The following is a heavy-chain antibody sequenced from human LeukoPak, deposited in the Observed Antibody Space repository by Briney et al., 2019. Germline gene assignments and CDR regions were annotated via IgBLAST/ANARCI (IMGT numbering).Heavy chain of an antibody. CDR1: VDSISGNY. CDR3: ARFGPYYDMDV. D-gene: IGHD3/OR15-3a*01. V-gene: IGHV4-59*01. Sequence: SETLSLTCTVSVDSISGNYWTWTRQPPGKGLEWIWQIHYTGKADYNPSLRSRITISVDTSKNQMFLKVSSVTAADTAVYYCARFGPYYDMDVWGQGTTVTVSS. CDR2: IHYTGKA. J-gene: IGHJ6*02.